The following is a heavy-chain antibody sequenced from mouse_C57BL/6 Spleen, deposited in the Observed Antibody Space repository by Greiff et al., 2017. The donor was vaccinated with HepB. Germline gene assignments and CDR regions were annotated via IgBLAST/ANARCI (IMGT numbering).Heavy chain of an antibody. J-gene: IGHJ1*03. Sequence: VQLQESGPGLVKPSQSLSLTCSVTGYSITSGYYWNWIRQFPGNKLEWMGYISYAGSNNYNPSLKNRISITRDTSKNQFFLKLNSVTTEDTATYYCARPRAYYSNYGWYFDVWGTGTTVTVSS. V-gene: IGHV3-6*01. D-gene: IGHD2-5*01. CDR3: ARPRAYYSNYGWYFDV. CDR1: GYSITSGYY. CDR2: ISYAGSN.